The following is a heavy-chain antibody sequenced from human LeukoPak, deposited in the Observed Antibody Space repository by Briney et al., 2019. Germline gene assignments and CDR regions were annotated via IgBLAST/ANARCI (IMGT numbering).Heavy chain of an antibody. D-gene: IGHD3-22*01. Sequence: SETLSLTCAVYGGSFSGYYWSWIRQPPGKGLEWIGEINHSGSTNYNPSLKGRVTISVDTSKNQFSLKLSSVTAADTAVYYCARLGYDSSGYYLFDYWGQGTLVTVSS. J-gene: IGHJ4*02. CDR3: ARLGYDSSGYYLFDY. CDR1: GGSFSGYY. V-gene: IGHV4-34*01. CDR2: INHSGST.